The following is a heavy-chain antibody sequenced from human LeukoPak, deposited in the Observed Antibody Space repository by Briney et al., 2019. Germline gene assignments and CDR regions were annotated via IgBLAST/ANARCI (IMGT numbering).Heavy chain of an antibody. CDR3: ARDTVIAAAGTFGG. V-gene: IGHV1-2*02. CDR1: GYTFTGYY. CDR2: INPNSGGT. Sequence: ASVKVSCTASGYTFTGYYMHWVRQAPGQGLEWMGWINPNSGGTNYAQKFQGRVTMTRDTSISTAYMELSRLRSDDTAVYYCARDTVIAAAGTFGGWGQGTLVTVSS. D-gene: IGHD6-13*01. J-gene: IGHJ4*02.